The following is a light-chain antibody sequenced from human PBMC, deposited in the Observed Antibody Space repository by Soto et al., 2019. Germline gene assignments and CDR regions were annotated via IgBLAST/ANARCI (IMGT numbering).Light chain of an antibody. J-gene: IGKJ4*01. CDR3: QQGYNIVLT. CDR1: QGISPY. V-gene: IGKV1-39*01. Sequence: DIQMTQSPSSLSASVGDRVTITCRASQGISPYLNWYQQKPGKAPKLLIYSTSTLESGVPSRFSGSGGGTDFTLTISSLQPEDSAIYFCQQGYNIVLTFGGGTKVEV. CDR2: STS.